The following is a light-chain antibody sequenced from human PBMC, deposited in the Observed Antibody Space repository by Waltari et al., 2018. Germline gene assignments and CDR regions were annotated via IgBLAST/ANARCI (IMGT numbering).Light chain of an antibody. V-gene: IGLV5-45*02. CDR2: YKSDSDK. CDR3: MIWHSSAVV. CDR1: SGINVGPYR. Sequence: QAVLTQPSSLSESPGASASLTCTLRSGINVGPYRIYLYQQKPGSPPQYLLRYKSDSDKQPRSGVPSRFSGSNGASAKSGILLISGLQSEDEADYYCMIWHSSAVVFGGGTKLTVL. J-gene: IGLJ2*01.